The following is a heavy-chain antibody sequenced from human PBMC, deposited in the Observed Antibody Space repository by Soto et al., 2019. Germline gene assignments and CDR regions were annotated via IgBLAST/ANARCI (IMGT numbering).Heavy chain of an antibody. CDR3: AKDSGRGSYIDY. J-gene: IGHJ4*02. Sequence: VQLVESGGGLVQPGGSLRLSCAASGFTFSSYSMHWVRQAPGKGLEWVAVISYDGTSKYYADSVKGRFTISRDNSKNTLYLQMNSPRAEDTAVFYCAKDSGRGSYIDYWGQGTLVTVSS. D-gene: IGHD3-10*01. CDR2: ISYDGTSK. CDR1: GFTFSSYS. V-gene: IGHV3-30*18.